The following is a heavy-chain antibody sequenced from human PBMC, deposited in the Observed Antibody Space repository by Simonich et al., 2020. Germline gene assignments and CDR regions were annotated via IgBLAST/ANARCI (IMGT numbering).Heavy chain of an antibody. D-gene: IGHD2-15*01. CDR2: IALNNGSK. J-gene: IGHJ4*02. V-gene: IGHV3-9*01. CDR1: GFTFDDYA. Sequence: EVQLVESGGGLVQPGRSLSLSCAASGFTFDDYAMHWVRQASARGLRWASGIALNNGSKDDAASGNDRIPITREKPKNTLYLEMNSMRAEETAVYASAKDMGDCSGGSCYYFDYWGQGTLVNVSS. CDR3: AKDMGDCSGGSCYYFDY.